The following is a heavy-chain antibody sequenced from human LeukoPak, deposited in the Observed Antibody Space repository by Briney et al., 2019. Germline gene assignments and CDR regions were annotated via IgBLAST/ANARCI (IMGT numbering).Heavy chain of an antibody. Sequence: GGSLRLSCAASGFTFSSYAMHWVRQAPGKGLEWVAVISYDGSNKYYTDSVKGRFTISRDNSKNTLYLQMNSLRAEDTAVYYCARAPYDSSGISFDYWGQGTLVTVSS. CDR2: ISYDGSNK. D-gene: IGHD3-22*01. CDR1: GFTFSSYA. CDR3: ARAPYDSSGISFDY. V-gene: IGHV3-30-3*01. J-gene: IGHJ4*02.